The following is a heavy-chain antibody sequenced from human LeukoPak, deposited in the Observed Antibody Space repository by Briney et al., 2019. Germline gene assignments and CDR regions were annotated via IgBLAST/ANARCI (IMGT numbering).Heavy chain of an antibody. J-gene: IGHJ3*02. CDR1: DGSIRTYY. Sequence: SETLSLTCSVSDGSIRTYYWSWIRQSPGQGLEWIGNIYYRGDINYNPSLKSRVIISIDTSKNQFSLKVTSLTAADTAVYYCAVPEGHCGGDCSDLGAFDIWGQGTTVTVSS. CDR2: IYYRGDI. CDR3: AVPEGHCGGDCSDLGAFDI. V-gene: IGHV4-59*03. D-gene: IGHD2-21*02.